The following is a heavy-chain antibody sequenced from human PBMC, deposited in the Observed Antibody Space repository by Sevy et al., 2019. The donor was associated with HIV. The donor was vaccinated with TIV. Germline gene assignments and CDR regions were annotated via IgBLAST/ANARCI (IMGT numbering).Heavy chain of an antibody. Sequence: GGCLRLSCAASGFTFRTYWMHWVRQAPGKGLVWVSRINTDESSTSYADSVKGRFTISRDNAKNTLYLQMNSLRAEDTAVYYCAGHFYGSGSYLDYWGQGTLVTVSS. CDR3: AGHFYGSGSYLDY. J-gene: IGHJ4*02. D-gene: IGHD3-10*01. CDR2: INTDESST. CDR1: GFTFRTYW. V-gene: IGHV3-74*01.